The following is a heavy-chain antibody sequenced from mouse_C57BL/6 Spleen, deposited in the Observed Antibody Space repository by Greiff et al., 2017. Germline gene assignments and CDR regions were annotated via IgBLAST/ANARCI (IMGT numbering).Heavy chain of an antibody. CDR1: GFTFSSYA. CDR2: ISDGGSYT. CDR3: ARAVYDMGAMDY. Sequence: EVMLVESGGGLVKPGGSLKLSCAASGFTFSSYAMSWVRQTPEKRLEWVATISDGGSYTYYPDNVKGRFTISRDNAKNNLYLQMSHLKSEDTAMYYCARAVYDMGAMDYWGQGTSVTVSA. J-gene: IGHJ4*01. D-gene: IGHD2-12*01. V-gene: IGHV5-4*03.